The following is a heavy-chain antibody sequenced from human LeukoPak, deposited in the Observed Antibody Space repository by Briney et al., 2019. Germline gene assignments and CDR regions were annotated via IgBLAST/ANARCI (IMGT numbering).Heavy chain of an antibody. D-gene: IGHD5-18*01. J-gene: IGHJ4*02. CDR3: ARVDTPLSYKLAY. Sequence: GGSLRLSCAASGFTVSTNCMIWVRQPPGKGLEWVSVIYNTGSTYNADSVTGRFTISRHNSKNTVYLQMNNLRAEDTAMYYCARVDTPLSYKLAYWGQGTLVTASS. CDR2: IYNTGST. V-gene: IGHV3-53*04. CDR1: GFTVSTNC.